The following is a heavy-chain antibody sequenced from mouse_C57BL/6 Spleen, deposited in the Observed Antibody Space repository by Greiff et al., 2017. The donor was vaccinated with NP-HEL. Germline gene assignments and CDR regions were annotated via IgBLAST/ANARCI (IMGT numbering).Heavy chain of an antibody. Sequence: VQLQQSVAELVRPGASVKLSCTASGFNIKNTYMPWVKQRPEQGLEWIGRIDPANGNTKYAPKFQGKATITADTSSNTAYLQLSSLTSEDTAIYYCARDYFDYWGQGTTLTVSS. CDR2: IDPANGNT. V-gene: IGHV14-3*01. J-gene: IGHJ2*01. CDR3: ARDYFDY. CDR1: GFNIKNTY.